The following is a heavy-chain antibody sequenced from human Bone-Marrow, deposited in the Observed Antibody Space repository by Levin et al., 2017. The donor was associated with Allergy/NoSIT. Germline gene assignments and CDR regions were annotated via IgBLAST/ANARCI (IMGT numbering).Heavy chain of an antibody. V-gene: IGHV3-15*01. CDR1: GFTFSNAW. J-gene: IGHJ3*02. D-gene: IGHD2-2*01. CDR2: IKSKTDGGTT. Sequence: LSLTCAASGFTFSNAWMSWVRQAPGKGLEWVGRIKSKTDGGTTDYAAPVKGRFTISRDDSKNTLYLQMNSLKTEDTAVYYCTTVIVVVPSQEDNDAFDIWGQGTMVTVSS. CDR3: TTVIVVVPSQEDNDAFDI.